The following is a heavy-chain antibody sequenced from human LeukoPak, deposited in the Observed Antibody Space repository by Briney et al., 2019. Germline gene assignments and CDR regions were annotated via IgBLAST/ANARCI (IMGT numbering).Heavy chain of an antibody. CDR2: ISSSSSYI. CDR1: GFTFSSYS. CDR3: ARGHTAVTRHFDF. Sequence: PGGSLRLSCAASGFTFSSYSMNWVRQAPGKGLEWVSSISSSSSYIYYADSVKGRFTISRDDAKNLLYLDMNSLRAEDTAVYYCARGHTAVTRHFDFWGQGTLVTVSS. J-gene: IGHJ4*02. D-gene: IGHD4-17*01. V-gene: IGHV3-21*01.